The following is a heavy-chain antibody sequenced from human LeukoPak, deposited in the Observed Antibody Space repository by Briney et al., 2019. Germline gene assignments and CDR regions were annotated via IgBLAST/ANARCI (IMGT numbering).Heavy chain of an antibody. CDR2: LGNP. Sequence: SETLALTCAVSGASTTGGYYWTWIRQPPGKGLEWIGYLGNPNYNPSLKTRVTISGHRSKTQFSLTLNSVTTAHTAVYFCATYRGGGGGVGYWGQGTLVTVSS. D-gene: IGHD3-10*01. CDR1: GASTTGGYY. J-gene: IGHJ4*02. V-gene: IGHV4-61*08. CDR3: ATYRGGGGGVGY.